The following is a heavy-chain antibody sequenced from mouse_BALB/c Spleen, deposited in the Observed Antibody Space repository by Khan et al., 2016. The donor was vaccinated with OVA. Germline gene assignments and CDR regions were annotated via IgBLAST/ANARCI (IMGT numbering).Heavy chain of an antibody. CDR2: IDSNGGST. J-gene: IGHJ2*01. Sequence: EVELVESGGGIVQPGGSLKLSCAASGFTISSYGMSSVRQTPDKRLELVATIDSNGGSTEYPDSVQRRFTISGDNAKNALYLQMRSLKSEDTAMYLGAIGAKWGQGTTLTVSS. CDR3: AIGAK. V-gene: IGHV5-6-3*01. CDR1: GFTISSYG. D-gene: IGHD1-3*01.